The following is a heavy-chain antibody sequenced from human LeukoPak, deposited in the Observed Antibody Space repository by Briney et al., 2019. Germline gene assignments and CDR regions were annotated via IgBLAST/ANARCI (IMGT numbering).Heavy chain of an antibody. CDR2: IDPGDSYT. CDR1: GYSFTSYW. V-gene: IGHV5-10-1*01. J-gene: IGHJ4*02. Sequence: GESLKISCKGSGYSFTSYWISWVRQMPGKGLEWMGRIDPGDSYTNYSPPFQCHVTISADMSISTAYLQWTSLKASDTAMFYCARHLGRGYSSNVDYWGQGTLVTVSS. CDR3: ARHLGRGYSSNVDY. D-gene: IGHD5-18*01.